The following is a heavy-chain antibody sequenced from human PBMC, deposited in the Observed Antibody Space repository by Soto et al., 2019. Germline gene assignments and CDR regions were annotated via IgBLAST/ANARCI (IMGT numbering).Heavy chain of an antibody. V-gene: IGHV5-51*01. J-gene: IGHJ4*02. CDR2: IYPGDSDP. D-gene: IGHD2-2*01. CDR3: AKHEGYCSSTTCSNFDY. Sequence: GESLKISCRGSGFTFTNYWIAWVRQMPGKGLEWMGIIYPGDSDPSYSPSFQGQDTISADKSINTAYLHWSSLKASDTAMYYCAKHEGYCSSTTCSNFDYWGQGTLVTVSS. CDR1: GFTFTNYW.